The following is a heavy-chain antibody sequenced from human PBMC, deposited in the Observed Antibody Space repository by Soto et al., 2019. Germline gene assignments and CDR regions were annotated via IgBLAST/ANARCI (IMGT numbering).Heavy chain of an antibody. CDR1: GGSFSGYY. J-gene: IGHJ6*02. V-gene: IGHV4-34*01. D-gene: IGHD3-22*01. CDR2: INHSGST. CDR3: ERGPTKYYYDSSGYPSYYYYYGMDV. Sequence: SETLSLTCAVYGGSFSGYYWSWIRQPPGKGLEWIGEINHSGSTNYNPSLKSRVTISVDTSKNQFSLKLSSVTAADTAVYYCERGPTKYYYDSSGYPSYYYYYGMDVWGQGTTVTVSS.